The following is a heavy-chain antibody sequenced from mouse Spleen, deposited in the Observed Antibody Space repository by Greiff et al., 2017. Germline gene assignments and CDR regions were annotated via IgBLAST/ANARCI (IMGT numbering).Heavy chain of an antibody. D-gene: IGHD1-1*01. J-gene: IGHJ2*01. V-gene: IGHV5-9-3*01. CDR1: GFTFSSYA. Sequence: EVQGVESGGGLVKPGGSLKLSCAASGFTFSSYAMSWVRQTPEKRLEWVATISSGGSYTYYPDSVKGRFTISRDNAKNTLYLQMSSLRSEDTAMYYCASPYYGSSYEVYFDYWGQGTTLTVSS. CDR3: ASPYYGSSYEVYFDY. CDR2: ISSGGSYT.